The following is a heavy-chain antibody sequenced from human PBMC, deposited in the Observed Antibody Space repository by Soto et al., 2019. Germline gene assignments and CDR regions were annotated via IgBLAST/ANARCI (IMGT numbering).Heavy chain of an antibody. J-gene: IGHJ5*02. CDR2: ITSSSTTI. CDR3: ARDNGIAGSFDP. Sequence: PGGSLRLSCAASGFTFSTYSMNWVRQAPGKGLEWISYITSSSTTIFYADSVKGRFTISRDNAKNSLYLQMNSLRDEDTPVYYCARDNGIAGSFDPWGQGTLVTVSS. CDR1: GFTFSTYS. D-gene: IGHD6-13*01. V-gene: IGHV3-48*02.